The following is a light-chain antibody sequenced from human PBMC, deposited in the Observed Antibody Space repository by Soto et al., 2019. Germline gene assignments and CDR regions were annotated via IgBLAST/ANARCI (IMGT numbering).Light chain of an antibody. CDR2: EVS. J-gene: IGLJ1*01. V-gene: IGLV2-14*01. CDR1: SSDVGGYNY. CDR3: CSYTDSRTHI. Sequence: QSALTQPASVSGSPGQSITISCTGTSSDVGGYNYVSRYQQHPGKAPKLIIFEVSYRPSGISNRFSASKSGDTASLTISGLQADDEADYYCCSYTDSRTHIFGSGTKVTVL.